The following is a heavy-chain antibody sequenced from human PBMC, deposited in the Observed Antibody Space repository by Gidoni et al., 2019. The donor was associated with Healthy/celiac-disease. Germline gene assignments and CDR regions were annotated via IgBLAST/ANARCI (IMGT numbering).Heavy chain of an antibody. Sequence: EVQLLESGGGLVQPGGSLRLSCAASGFTFSSSAMSWVRQAPGKGLEWVSAISGSGGSTYYADSVKGRFTISRDNSKNTLYLQMNSLRAEDTAVYYCAKDSRRLIVPAATTPDAFDIWGQGTMVTVSS. V-gene: IGHV3-23*01. J-gene: IGHJ3*02. CDR2: ISGSGGST. CDR1: GFTFSSSA. D-gene: IGHD2-2*01. CDR3: AKDSRRLIVPAATTPDAFDI.